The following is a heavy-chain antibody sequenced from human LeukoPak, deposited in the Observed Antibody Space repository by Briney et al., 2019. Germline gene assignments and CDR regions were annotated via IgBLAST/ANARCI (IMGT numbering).Heavy chain of an antibody. J-gene: IGHJ4*02. CDR1: GYTFTTYG. Sequence: ASVKVSCKTSGYTFTTYGISWVRQAPGQGLEWMGWISGYNGNSNYAQKLQGRVTMTTDTSTSTAYMELRSLRSDDTAMYYCAKDRWRDGSSSFDNWGQGTLVTVSS. CDR3: AKDRWRDGSSSFDN. V-gene: IGHV1-18*01. D-gene: IGHD6-6*01. CDR2: ISGYNGNS.